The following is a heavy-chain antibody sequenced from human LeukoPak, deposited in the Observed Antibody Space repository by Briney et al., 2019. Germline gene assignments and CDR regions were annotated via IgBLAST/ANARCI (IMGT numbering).Heavy chain of an antibody. CDR2: ISSSSSYI. D-gene: IGHD6-19*01. CDR3: ARAGQWLDDAFDI. CDR1: GFTFSSYW. Sequence: GGSLRLSCAASGFTFSSYWMSWVRQAPGKGLEWVSSISSSSSYIYYADSVKGRFTISRDNAKNSLYLQMNSLRAEDTAVYYCARAGQWLDDAFDIWGQGTMVTVSS. J-gene: IGHJ3*02. V-gene: IGHV3-21*01.